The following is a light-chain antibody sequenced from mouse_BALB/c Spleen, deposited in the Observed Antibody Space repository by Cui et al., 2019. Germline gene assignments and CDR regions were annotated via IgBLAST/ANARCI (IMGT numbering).Light chain of an antibody. J-gene: IGKJ4*01. V-gene: IGKV6-14*01. CDR3: LQHWNYPLT. CDR1: QNVRTA. CDR2: LAS. Sequence: DIVMTQSQKFMSTSVGDRVSITCKASQNVRTAVALYQQKPGQSPKALIYLASNRHTGVPDRFTGSGSGTDFTLTISNVQSEDLADYFCLQHWNYPLTFGSGTKLEIK.